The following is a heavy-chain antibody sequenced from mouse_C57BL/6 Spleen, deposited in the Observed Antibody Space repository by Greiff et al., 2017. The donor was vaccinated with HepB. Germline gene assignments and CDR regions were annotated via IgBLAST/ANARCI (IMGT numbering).Heavy chain of an antibody. CDR3: TCLYYYGTFDV. J-gene: IGHJ1*03. D-gene: IGHD1-1*01. Sequence: VQLQQSGAELVRPGASVTLSCKASGYTFTDYEMHWVKQTPVHGLEWIGAIDPETGGTAYNQKFKGKAILTADKSSSTAYMELRSLTSEDAAVYYCTCLYYYGTFDVWGTGTTVTVSS. V-gene: IGHV1-15*01. CDR1: GYTFTDYE. CDR2: IDPETGGT.